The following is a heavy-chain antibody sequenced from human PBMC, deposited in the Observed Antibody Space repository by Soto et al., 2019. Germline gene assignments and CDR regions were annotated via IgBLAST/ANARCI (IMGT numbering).Heavy chain of an antibody. CDR2: VNGGGSST. D-gene: IGHD6-19*01. CDR3: ARSSSGWYAPSAVYYYGMDV. V-gene: IGHV3-74*01. J-gene: IGHJ6*02. CDR1: GFTFSSYW. Sequence: PGGSLRLSCAASGFTFSSYWMHWVRQAPGKGLVWVARVNGGGSSTSYADSVKGRSTISRDNAKNTLYLQMNSLRAEDTAVYYCARSSSGWYAPSAVYYYGMDVWGQGTTVTVSS.